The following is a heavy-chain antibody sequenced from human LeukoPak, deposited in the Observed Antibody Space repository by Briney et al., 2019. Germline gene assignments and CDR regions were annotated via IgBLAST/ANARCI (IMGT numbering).Heavy chain of an antibody. Sequence: ASVKVSCKASGGTVTSYAISWVRQSPGHGLEWRGGIIPIFGTANYAQKFPGRVTITASEATSTASMGLSNLRSWATAVYYCAIDGRFGDYAVFRTRWGAGTLVSASS. CDR2: IIPIFGTA. D-gene: IGHD4-17*01. V-gene: IGHV1-69*13. J-gene: IGHJ4*02. CDR1: GGTVTSYA. CDR3: AIDGRFGDYAVFRTR.